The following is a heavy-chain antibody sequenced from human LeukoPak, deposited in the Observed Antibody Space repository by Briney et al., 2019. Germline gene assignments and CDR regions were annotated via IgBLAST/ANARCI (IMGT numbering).Heavy chain of an antibody. CDR3: ARDREGLDS. V-gene: IGHV1-2*02. Sequence: ASVTVSCKASGYSFSDYNMHWVRQAPGQGPEGMGWISPNSGDTTYAQKFQGRVTLTSDTSTTTAYMDLRRLTSDDTAVYYCARDREGLDSWGQGTLVTVSS. J-gene: IGHJ5*01. CDR2: ISPNSGDT. CDR1: GYSFSDYN.